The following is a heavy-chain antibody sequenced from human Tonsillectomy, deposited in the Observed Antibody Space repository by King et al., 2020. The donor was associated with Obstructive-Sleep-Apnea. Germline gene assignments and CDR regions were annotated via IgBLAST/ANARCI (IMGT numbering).Heavy chain of an antibody. J-gene: IGHJ6*02. Sequence: VQLQQWGAGLLKPSETLSLTCAVYGGSFSGYYWSWIRQPPGKGLEWIGEIKHSGRTNYNPSLKSRVTISVDTSKNQFSLKLSSVTAADTAVYYCARVFSFIDYGMDVWGQGTTVTVSS. V-gene: IGHV4-34*01. D-gene: IGHD2-15*01. CDR1: GGSFSGYY. CDR2: IKHSGRT. CDR3: ARVFSFIDYGMDV.